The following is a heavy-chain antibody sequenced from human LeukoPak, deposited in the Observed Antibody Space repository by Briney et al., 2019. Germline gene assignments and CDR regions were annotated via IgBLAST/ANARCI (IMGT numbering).Heavy chain of an antibody. CDR3: ARDLHGGYSSNY. CDR2: MGYEGIHK. CDR1: GFTFNNFG. D-gene: IGHD4-23*01. V-gene: IGHV3-30*02. J-gene: IGHJ4*02. Sequence: GGSLRLSCAASGFTFNNFGMHWVRQAPGKGLEWVAFMGYEGIHKYYADSVKGRFTISKDNSKATLYLQMNSLRPEDTAVYYCARDLHGGYSSNYWGQGTLVTVSS.